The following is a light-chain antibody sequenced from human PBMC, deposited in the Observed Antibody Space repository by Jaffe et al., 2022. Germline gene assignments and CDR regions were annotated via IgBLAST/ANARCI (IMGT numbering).Light chain of an antibody. CDR3: LQSIQPPFT. CDR2: EIS. V-gene: IGKV2D-29*02. CDR1: QSLLHSDGTTY. Sequence: DIVMTQTPLSLSVTPGQSASISCKSSQSLLHSDGTTYLYWFLQRAGQSPQLLIYEISKRFSGVPDRFTGSGSGTDFTLKISRVGAEDVGVYYCLQSIQPPFTFGPGTKVDLK. J-gene: IGKJ3*01.